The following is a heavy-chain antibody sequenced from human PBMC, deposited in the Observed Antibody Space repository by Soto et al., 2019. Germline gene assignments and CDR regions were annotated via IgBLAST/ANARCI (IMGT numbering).Heavy chain of an antibody. Sequence: GGSLRLSCAASGFTFSSYGMHWVRQAPGKGLEWVAVISYDGSNKYYADSVKGRFTISRDNSKNTLYLQMNSLRAEDTAVYYCAKDYTIFGADVFDYWGQGTLVTVSS. CDR3: AKDYTIFGADVFDY. V-gene: IGHV3-30*18. D-gene: IGHD3-3*01. CDR2: ISYDGSNK. CDR1: GFTFSSYG. J-gene: IGHJ4*02.